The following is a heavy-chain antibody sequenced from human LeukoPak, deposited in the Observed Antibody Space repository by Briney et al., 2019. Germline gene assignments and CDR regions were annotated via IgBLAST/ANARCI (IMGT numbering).Heavy chain of an antibody. D-gene: IGHD4-17*01. CDR2: ISAYNDNT. CDR3: ARAPTVTTPRFDP. J-gene: IGHJ5*02. V-gene: IGHV1-18*01. Sequence: ASVKVSCKASGYTFTTYGISWVRQAPGQGLEWMGWISAYNDNTNYAQKLQGRVTMTTDTSTSTAYMELRSLRSEDTAVYYCARAPTVTTPRFDPWGQGTLVTVSS. CDR1: GYTFTTYG.